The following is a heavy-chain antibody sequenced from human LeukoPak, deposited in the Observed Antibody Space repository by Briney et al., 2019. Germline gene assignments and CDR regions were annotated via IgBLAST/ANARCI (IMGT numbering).Heavy chain of an antibody. CDR3: ATYWRYFDWLLSDI. D-gene: IGHD3-9*01. Sequence: PGGSLRLSCEASGFTFNSYWMSWVRQAPGKGLEWVANMKQDGSENYYVDSVKGRFTISRDNAKNSLYLQMNSLRAEDTAVYYCATYWRYFDWLLSDIWGLGTMVTVSS. CDR1: GFTFNSYW. CDR2: MKQDGSEN. J-gene: IGHJ3*02. V-gene: IGHV3-7*05.